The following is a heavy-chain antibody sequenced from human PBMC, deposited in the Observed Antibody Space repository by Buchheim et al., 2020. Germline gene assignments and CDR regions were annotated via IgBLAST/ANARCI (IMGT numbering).Heavy chain of an antibody. V-gene: IGHV3-23*01. Sequence: EVQLLESGGGLVQPGGSLRLSCAASGFTFSSYAMSWVRQAPGKGLEWVSAISGSGGSTYYAASVKGRFTISRDNSKKTPYLQMNSLRAEDTAVYYCAKVRRMITFGGVIAIDYWGQGTL. CDR2: ISGSGGST. CDR3: AKVRRMITFGGVIAIDY. CDR1: GFTFSSYA. D-gene: IGHD3-16*02. J-gene: IGHJ4*02.